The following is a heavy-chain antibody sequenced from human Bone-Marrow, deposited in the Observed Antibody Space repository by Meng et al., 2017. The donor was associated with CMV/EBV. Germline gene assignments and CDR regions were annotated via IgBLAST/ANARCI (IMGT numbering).Heavy chain of an antibody. D-gene: IGHD6-6*01. V-gene: IGHV3-23*01. J-gene: IGHJ4*02. CDR3: ARDRFSSSSALSFDS. CDR2: ISSSGRST. CDR1: GFRFSIYA. Sequence: SGFRFSIYAMTWVRQAPGKGLEWVSGISSSGRSTYYADSMRGRFTISRDNSKETLYLQVNSLRVEDTALYYCARDRFSSSSALSFDSWGQGTLVTVSS.